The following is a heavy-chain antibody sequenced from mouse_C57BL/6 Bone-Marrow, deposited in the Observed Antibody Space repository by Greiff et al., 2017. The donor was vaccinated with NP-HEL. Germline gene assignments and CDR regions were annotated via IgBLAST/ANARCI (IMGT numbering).Heavy chain of an antibody. D-gene: IGHD2-2*01. CDR3: ARWLPSMDY. V-gene: IGHV1-59*01. Sequence: QVQLQQPGAELVRPGTSVKLSCKASGYTFTSYWMHWVKQRPGQGLEWIGVIDPSHSYTNYNQKFKGKATLTVDTSSSTAYMQLSSLTSEDSAVYYCARWLPSMDYWGQGTSVTVSS. CDR2: IDPSHSYT. J-gene: IGHJ4*01. CDR1: GYTFTSYW.